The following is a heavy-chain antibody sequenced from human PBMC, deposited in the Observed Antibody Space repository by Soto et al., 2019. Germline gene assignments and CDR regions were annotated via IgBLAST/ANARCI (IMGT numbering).Heavy chain of an antibody. D-gene: IGHD3-9*01. J-gene: IGHJ3*02. CDR1: GFTVSSNY. Sequence: EVQLVESGGGLVQPGGSLRLSCAASGFTVSSNYMSWVRQAPGKGLEWVSVIYSGGSTYYADSVKGRFTISRDNSKNTLYLQMNSRRAEDTAVYYCAREADDYDILTGYPYDAFDIWGQGTMVTVSS. V-gene: IGHV3-66*01. CDR2: IYSGGST. CDR3: AREADDYDILTGYPYDAFDI.